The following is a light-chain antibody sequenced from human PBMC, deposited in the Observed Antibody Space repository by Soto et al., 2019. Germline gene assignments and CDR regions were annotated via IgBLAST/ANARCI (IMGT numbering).Light chain of an antibody. CDR1: QGIDTS. V-gene: IGKV1-9*01. CDR2: AAS. Sequence: ILLTQSPSSLSASVGGRVTITCRASQGIDTSLAWYQQKPGKAPKLLIYAASNFQSGVPSRFSGSGSGTHFTLTISSLQPEDFATYYCQQLHGYPITFGQGTRLEI. J-gene: IGKJ5*01. CDR3: QQLHGYPIT.